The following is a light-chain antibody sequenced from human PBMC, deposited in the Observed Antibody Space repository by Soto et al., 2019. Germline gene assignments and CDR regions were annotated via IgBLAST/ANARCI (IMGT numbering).Light chain of an antibody. CDR3: CSNAGSSSYV. J-gene: IGLJ1*01. CDR1: SSDIGDYNY. Sequence: QSALTQPASVSGSPGQSITISCTGTSSDIGDYNYVSWYQQHPGKAPKLTIYDVNTRPSGVSNRFSGSKSGNTASLTISDLQAEDEADYYCCSNAGSSSYVFGTGTKV. CDR2: DVN. V-gene: IGLV2-14*03.